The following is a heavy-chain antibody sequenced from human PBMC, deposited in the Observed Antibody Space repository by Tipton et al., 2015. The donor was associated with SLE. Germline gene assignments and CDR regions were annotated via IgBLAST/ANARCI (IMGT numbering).Heavy chain of an antibody. J-gene: IGHJ6*02. Sequence: SLRLSCSVSGASISSSTHFWGWVRQPPGEGLEWVSVIYSDGSTYYADSVKGRFTISRDNSKNTLYLQMNSLRGEDTAVYYCARDPGYSYGRSPTYYFYYGMDVWGQGTTVTVSS. CDR1: GASISSSTHF. CDR3: ARDPGYSYGRSPTYYFYYGMDV. D-gene: IGHD5-18*01. V-gene: IGHV3-53*01. CDR2: IYSDGST.